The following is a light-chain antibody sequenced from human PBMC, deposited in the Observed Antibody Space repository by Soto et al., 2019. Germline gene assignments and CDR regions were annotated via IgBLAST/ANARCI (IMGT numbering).Light chain of an antibody. CDR1: SSDVGSYNG. Sequence: QTVLTQPPSVSGSPGQSVTISCTGTSSDVGSYNGVSWYQQPPGTAPKLMIYDVSNRPSGVPDRFSGSKSGNTASLTISGLQAEDEGDYYCRSYTSSRTYFFGTGTKITVL. J-gene: IGLJ1*01. V-gene: IGLV2-18*02. CDR3: RSYTSSRTYF. CDR2: DVS.